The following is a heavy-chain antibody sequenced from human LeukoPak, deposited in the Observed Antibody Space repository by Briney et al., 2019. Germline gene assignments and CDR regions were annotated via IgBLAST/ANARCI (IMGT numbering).Heavy chain of an antibody. J-gene: IGHJ4*02. CDR3: ARSKALRGHFDY. Sequence: GASVKVSCKASGYTFFTYYMHWVRQAPGQGLEWMGIINPSGGSTSYAQKFQGRVTMTRDMSTSIVYMELSSLRSEDTAMYYCARSKALRGHFDYWGQGTLVTVSS. CDR1: GYTFFTYY. V-gene: IGHV1-46*01. CDR2: INPSGGST. D-gene: IGHD4-17*01.